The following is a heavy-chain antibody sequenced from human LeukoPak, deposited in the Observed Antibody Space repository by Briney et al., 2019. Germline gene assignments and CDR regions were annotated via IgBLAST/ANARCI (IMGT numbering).Heavy chain of an antibody. CDR2: IYYSRST. V-gene: IGHV4-30-4*01. Sequence: SQTLSLTCTVSGASISSGGYYWNWIRQPPGKGLEWIGYIYYSRSTSYSPSLKSRLTISVDTSKDQFSLKLSSVTAADTAVYYCARDGYNSGYFDYWGQGTLVTVSS. CDR3: ARDGYNSGYFDY. J-gene: IGHJ4*02. D-gene: IGHD5-24*01. CDR1: GASISSGGYY.